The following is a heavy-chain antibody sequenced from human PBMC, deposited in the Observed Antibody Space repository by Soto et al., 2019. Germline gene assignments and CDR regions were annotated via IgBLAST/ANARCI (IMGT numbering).Heavy chain of an antibody. J-gene: IGHJ4*02. V-gene: IGHV3-30-3*01. Sequence: GGSLRLSCAASGFTFSSYAMHWVRQAPGKGLEWVAVISYDGSNKYYADSVKGRFTISRDNSKNTLYLQMNSLRAEDTAVYYCAREEAGAFDYWGQGTLVTVSS. CDR3: AREEAGAFDY. CDR2: ISYDGSNK. D-gene: IGHD6-19*01. CDR1: GFTFSSYA.